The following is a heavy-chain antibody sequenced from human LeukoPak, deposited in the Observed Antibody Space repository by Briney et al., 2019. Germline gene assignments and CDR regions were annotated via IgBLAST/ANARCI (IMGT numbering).Heavy chain of an antibody. D-gene: IGHD3-22*01. V-gene: IGHV3-9*01. J-gene: IGHJ4*02. CDR3: VKGFSSGRAGLDY. CDR2: ITWNGGDM. CDR1: GFTFADYA. Sequence: GGSLRLSCAASGFTFADYAMHWVRQAPGKGLEWVSTITWNGGDMGYADSVKGRFTISRDNAKNSLYLQMNSLRAEDTALYYCVKGFSSGRAGLDYWGQGTLVTVSS.